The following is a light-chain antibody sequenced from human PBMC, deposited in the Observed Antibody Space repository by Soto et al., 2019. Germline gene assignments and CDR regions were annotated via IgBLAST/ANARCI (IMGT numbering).Light chain of an antibody. CDR3: QQYGSPPIT. CDR1: QSVSSSY. V-gene: IGKV3-20*01. Sequence: EMVLTLSPGTLFLSPGERANLSCRASQSVSSSYLVWYQQKPGEAPRVLIYGASSRATGIPDRFSGSGYGTDFTLTISRLEPEDFAVYYCQQYGSPPITFGQGTRLDIK. CDR2: GAS. J-gene: IGKJ5*01.